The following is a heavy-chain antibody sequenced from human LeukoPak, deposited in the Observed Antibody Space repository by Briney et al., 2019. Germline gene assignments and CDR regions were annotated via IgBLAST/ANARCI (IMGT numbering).Heavy chain of an antibody. V-gene: IGHV3-33*01. CDR3: ARDFELSH. D-gene: IGHD3-16*02. J-gene: IGHJ4*02. CDR2: IWYHGSSK. Sequence: GGSLRLSCAASGFTFSSYGMHWVRQAPGKGLEWVALIWYHGSSKHYADSVRGRFTISRDNSKNTLYLQMNSLRAEDTAVYYCARDFELSHWGQGTLVTVSS. CDR1: GFTFSSYG.